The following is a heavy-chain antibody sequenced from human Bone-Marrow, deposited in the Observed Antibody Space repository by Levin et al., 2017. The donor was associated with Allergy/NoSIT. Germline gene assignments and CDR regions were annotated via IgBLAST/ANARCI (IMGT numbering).Heavy chain of an antibody. CDR1: GYSFTSYW. J-gene: IGHJ6*03. D-gene: IGHD3-3*01. V-gene: IGHV5-51*01. Sequence: GESLKISCKGSGYSFTSYWIGWVRQMPGKGLEWMGIIYPGDSDTRYSPSFQGQVTISADKSISTAYLQWSSLKASDTAMYYCARLYYDFWSGYYPNYYYYYYMDVWGKGTTVTVSS. CDR2: IYPGDSDT. CDR3: ARLYYDFWSGYYPNYYYYYYMDV.